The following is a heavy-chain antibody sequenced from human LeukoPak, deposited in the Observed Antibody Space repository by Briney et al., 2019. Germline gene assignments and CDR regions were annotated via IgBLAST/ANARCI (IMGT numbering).Heavy chain of an antibody. CDR2: ISPRSDYI. Sequence: GGSLRLSCVASGFTFSDYSLNWVRQAPGKGLEWVSSISPRSDYIFYADSVKGRFTISRDNARYSVYLQMNSLRAEDTAVYYCTRSYMVESRTRALPFWGQGTKLTVS. J-gene: IGHJ3*01. CDR1: GFTFSDYS. V-gene: IGHV3-21*01. D-gene: IGHD4/OR15-4a*01. CDR3: TRSYMVESRTRALPF.